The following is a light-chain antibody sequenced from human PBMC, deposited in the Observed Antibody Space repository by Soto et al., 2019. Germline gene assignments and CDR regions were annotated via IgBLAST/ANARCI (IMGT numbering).Light chain of an antibody. CDR3: HQHGGSPET. CDR2: GAS. Sequence: EIVMTQSPATLSVSPGEGATLSCRASQSVSSKLAWYQQKPGQAPRLLIYGASSRATGIPDRFIGSGSGTEFILTISRLEPDDFAIYHCHQHGGSPETFGQGTKVDIK. V-gene: IGKV3-20*01. CDR1: QSVSSK. J-gene: IGKJ1*01.